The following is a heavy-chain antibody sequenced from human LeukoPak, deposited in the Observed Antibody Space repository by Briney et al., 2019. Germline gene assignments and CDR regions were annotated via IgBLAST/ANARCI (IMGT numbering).Heavy chain of an antibody. V-gene: IGHV1-69*13. CDR2: IIPIFGTA. D-gene: IGHD2-15*01. Sequence: SVKVYCKASGGTFSSYAISWARQAPGQGVEWMGGIIPIFGTANYAQKFQGRVTITADESTRTAYMEMSSLRSEDTAVYYCARDRGYCSGGSCYSFDYWGQGNLVTVSS. CDR1: GGTFSSYA. J-gene: IGHJ4*02. CDR3: ARDRGYCSGGSCYSFDY.